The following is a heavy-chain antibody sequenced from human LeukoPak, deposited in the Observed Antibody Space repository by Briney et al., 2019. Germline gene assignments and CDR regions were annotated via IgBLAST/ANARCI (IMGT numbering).Heavy chain of an antibody. Sequence: GGSLRLSCTASGFTFGDYAMSWVRQAPGKGLEWVGFIRSKAYGGTTEYAASVKGRFTISRDDSKSIAYLQMNSLKTEDTAVYYCTREAVASTPGYFDYWGQGTLVTVSS. V-gene: IGHV3-49*04. D-gene: IGHD6-19*01. J-gene: IGHJ4*02. CDR1: GFTFGDYA. CDR3: TREAVASTPGYFDY. CDR2: IRSKAYGGTT.